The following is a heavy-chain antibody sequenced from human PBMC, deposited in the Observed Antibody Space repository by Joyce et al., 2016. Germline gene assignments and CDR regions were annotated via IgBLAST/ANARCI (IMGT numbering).Heavy chain of an antibody. Sequence: QVQLQESGPGLVKPPETLSLTCTVSGGSVSSASHYWSWIRQPPGKGLEWVGYIYYTGSTNYNPALKSRVTTSIDTSRSQFSLKVSSVTAADTAVYYCARVDSTSSGPDYWGQGTLVTVSS. V-gene: IGHV4-61*01. CDR3: ARVDSTSSGPDY. J-gene: IGHJ4*02. D-gene: IGHD2/OR15-2a*01. CDR2: IYYTGST. CDR1: GGSVSSASHY.